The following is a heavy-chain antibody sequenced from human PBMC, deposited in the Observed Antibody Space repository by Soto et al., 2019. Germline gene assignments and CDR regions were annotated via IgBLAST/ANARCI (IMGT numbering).Heavy chain of an antibody. D-gene: IGHD2-15*01. CDR2: INPSGGST. Sequence: QVQLVQSGAEVKKPGASVKVSCKASGYTFTSYYMHWVRQAPGQGLEWMGIINPSGGSTSYAQKFQGRVTMTRDTSTSTVYMELSSLRSEDTAVYYCASNTRGYCSGGSCDFGAFDIWGQGTMVTVSS. CDR1: GYTFTSYY. V-gene: IGHV1-46*03. J-gene: IGHJ3*02. CDR3: ASNTRGYCSGGSCDFGAFDI.